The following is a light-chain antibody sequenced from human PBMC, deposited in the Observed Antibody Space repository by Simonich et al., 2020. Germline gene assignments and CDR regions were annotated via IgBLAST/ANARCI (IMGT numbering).Light chain of an antibody. CDR2: DVS. Sequence: QSALTQPASVSGSPGQSITISCTGTNRDVGGYNYVSCYQQHPDKAPKLMIYDVSNRPSGVSNRFSGSKSGNTASLTISGLQAEDEADYYCSSYTSSSTLVFGGGTKLTVL. CDR3: SSYTSSSTLV. V-gene: IGLV2-14*03. CDR1: NRDVGGYNY. J-gene: IGLJ2*01.